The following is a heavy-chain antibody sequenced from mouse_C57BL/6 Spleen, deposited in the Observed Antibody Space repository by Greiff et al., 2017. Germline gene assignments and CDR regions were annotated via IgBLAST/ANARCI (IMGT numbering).Heavy chain of an antibody. CDR1: GYTFTSYW. CDR3: ARDQLRMNY. J-gene: IGHJ4*01. V-gene: IGHV1-59*01. CDR2: IDPSDSYT. D-gene: IGHD3-2*02. Sequence: QVQLQQPGAELVRPGTSVKLSCKASGYTFTSYWMHWVKQRPGQGLEWIGVIDPSDSYTNYNQKFKGKATLTVDTSSSTAYMQLSSLTSEDSAVYYCARDQLRMNYWGQGTSVTVSS.